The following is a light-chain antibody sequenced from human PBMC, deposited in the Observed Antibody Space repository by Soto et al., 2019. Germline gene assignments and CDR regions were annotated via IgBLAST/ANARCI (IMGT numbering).Light chain of an antibody. Sequence: ELVMTQSPAALSLSPGETATLSCRASQSVSSNLAWYQQKPGQAPRLLIYGASTRATGIPARFSGSGSGTEFSLTISSLQSEDFAVYYCQQYNNWPPQITFGQGTRLGIK. CDR2: GAS. J-gene: IGKJ5*01. V-gene: IGKV3-15*01. CDR3: QQYNNWPPQIT. CDR1: QSVSSN.